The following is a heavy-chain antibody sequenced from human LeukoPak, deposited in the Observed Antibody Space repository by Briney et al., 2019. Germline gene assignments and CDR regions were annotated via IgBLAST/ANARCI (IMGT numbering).Heavy chain of an antibody. D-gene: IGHD2-8*01. CDR1: GGSISSSSSY. V-gene: IGHV4-39*01. J-gene: IGHJ4*02. CDR3: ASFGVFQYLDY. CDR2: IYHSGVT. Sequence: PSETLSLTCTVSGGSISSSSSYWGWIRQPPGKGLEWIGSIYHSGVTYYNPSLKSRVTISVDTSKNQFSLKLTSVTAADTAVYYCASFGVFQYLDYWGQGTLVTVSS.